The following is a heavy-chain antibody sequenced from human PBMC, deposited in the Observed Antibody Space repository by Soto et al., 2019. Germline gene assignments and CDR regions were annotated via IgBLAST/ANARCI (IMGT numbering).Heavy chain of an antibody. J-gene: IGHJ6*02. CDR1: GFTFSSYG. CDR2: ISYDGSNK. Sequence: PGGSLRLSCAASGFTFSSYGMHWVRQAPGKGLEWVAVISYDGSNKYYADSVKGRFTISRDNSKNTLYLQMNSLRAEDTAVYYCANSYADPPGYSSGWPYYYYYGMDVWGQGTTVTVSS. CDR3: ANSYADPPGYSSGWPYYYYYGMDV. V-gene: IGHV3-30*18. D-gene: IGHD6-19*01.